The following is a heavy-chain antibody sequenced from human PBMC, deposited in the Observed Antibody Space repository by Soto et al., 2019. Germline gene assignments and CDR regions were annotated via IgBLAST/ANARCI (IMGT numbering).Heavy chain of an antibody. CDR2: ISYDGSNK. Sequence: GALRLSCAASGFTFSSDGMHLVLHAPGKGLEWVAVISYDGSNKYYADSVKGRFAISRDNSKNTLYLQMNSLRAEDTAVYYCAKDLSGYQLPSYSLYYYYGMDVWGQGTTVTVSS. CDR1: GFTFSSDG. D-gene: IGHD2-2*01. CDR3: AKDLSGYQLPSYSLYYYYGMDV. J-gene: IGHJ6*02. V-gene: IGHV3-30*18.